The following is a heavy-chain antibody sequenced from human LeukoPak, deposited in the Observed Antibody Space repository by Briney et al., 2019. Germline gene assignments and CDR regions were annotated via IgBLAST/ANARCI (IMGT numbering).Heavy chain of an antibody. CDR1: GGSISSGGYY. J-gene: IGHJ3*02. V-gene: IGHV4-30-2*01. CDR2: IYHSGST. CDR3: ARGGIYDSDAFDI. D-gene: IGHD3-3*01. Sequence: SQTLSLTCTVSGGSISSGGYYWSWIRQPPGKGLEWIGYIYHSGSTYYNPSLKSRVTISVDRSKNQFSPKLSSVTAADTAVYYCARGGIYDSDAFDIWGQGTMVTVSS.